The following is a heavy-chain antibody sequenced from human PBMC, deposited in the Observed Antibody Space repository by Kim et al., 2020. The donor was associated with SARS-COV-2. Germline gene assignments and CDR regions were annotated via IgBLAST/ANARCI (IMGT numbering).Heavy chain of an antibody. CDR3: AGRRDGYNEFDY. D-gene: IGHD5-12*01. V-gene: IGHV4-31*03. CDR2: IYYSGST. J-gene: IGHJ4*01. Sequence: SETLSLTCTVSGGSISSGGYYWSWIRQHPGKGLEWIGYIYYSGSTYYNPSLKSRVTISVDTSKNQFSLKLSSVTAADTAVYYCAGRRDGYNEFDYWGQEPWSPSPQ. CDR1: GGSISSGGYY.